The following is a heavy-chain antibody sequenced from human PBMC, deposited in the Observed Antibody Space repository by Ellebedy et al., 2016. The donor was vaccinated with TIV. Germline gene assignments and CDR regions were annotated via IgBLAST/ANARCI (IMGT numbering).Heavy chain of an antibody. Sequence: SETLSLXXTVSGASISSGDYYWSWIRQPPGKGLEWIGYIYYRGTTHYDPTLKTRVTISVDTSKNRILLNLRSVTAADTDVYYCARALDYGDEGENWGQGTLVTVSS. D-gene: IGHD4/OR15-4a*01. CDR2: IYYRGTT. CDR3: ARALDYGDEGEN. V-gene: IGHV4-30-4*01. CDR1: GASISSGDYY. J-gene: IGHJ4*02.